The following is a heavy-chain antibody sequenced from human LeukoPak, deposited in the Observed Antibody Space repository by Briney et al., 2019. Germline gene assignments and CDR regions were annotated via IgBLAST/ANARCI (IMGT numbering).Heavy chain of an antibody. CDR1: GYTFTNYW. Sequence: GESLKISCKGSGYTFTNYWIGWVRQMPGKGLEWMGIIYPGDSDTRYSPSFQGQVTISADESINTAYLQWSSLKASDTAMYYCARREGIAAAGRVDYWGQGTLVTVSS. J-gene: IGHJ4*02. CDR3: ARREGIAAAGRVDY. V-gene: IGHV5-51*01. CDR2: IYPGDSDT. D-gene: IGHD6-13*01.